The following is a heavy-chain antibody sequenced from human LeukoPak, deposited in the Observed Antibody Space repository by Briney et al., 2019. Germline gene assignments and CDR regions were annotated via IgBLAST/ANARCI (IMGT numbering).Heavy chain of an antibody. D-gene: IGHD3-9*01. CDR3: ARNYYGVLTGYSIDY. Sequence: GASVKVACKASGYTFTDYYIHWVRQAPGQGLEWMGWIDPNSGDTNYAQKFQGRVTMTRDTSISTAYMELSRLRSDDTAVYYCARNYYGVLTGYSIDYWGQGTLVTVSS. J-gene: IGHJ4*02. CDR1: GYTFTDYY. CDR2: IDPNSGDT. V-gene: IGHV1-2*02.